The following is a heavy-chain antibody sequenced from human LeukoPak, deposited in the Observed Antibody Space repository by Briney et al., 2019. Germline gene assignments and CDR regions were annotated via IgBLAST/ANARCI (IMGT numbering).Heavy chain of an antibody. V-gene: IGHV5-51*01. CDR1: GYSFSNYW. D-gene: IGHD3-10*01. CDR3: ARNSGAASRVDWFDP. Sequence: GESLKISCKGAGYSFSNYWIGWVRQMPGKGLEWMGIIYPADSNIRYSPSFQGQVTISADKSISTAYLQWSSLKASDTAMYYCARNSGAASRVDWFDPWGQGTLVTVSS. J-gene: IGHJ5*02. CDR2: IYPADSNI.